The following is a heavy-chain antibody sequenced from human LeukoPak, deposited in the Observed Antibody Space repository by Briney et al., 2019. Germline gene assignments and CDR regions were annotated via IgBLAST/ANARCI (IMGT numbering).Heavy chain of an antibody. V-gene: IGHV3-11*06. J-gene: IGHJ4*02. CDR1: GFTFSDYY. CDR3: ARGRCGYNCGSEFYY. Sequence: PGGSLRLSCAASGFTFSDYYMSWIRQAPGKGLEWVSYISSSSSYTNYADSVKGRVTISRDNSKNTLSLQMNSLRGEDTAVYYCARGRCGYNCGSEFYYWGQGTLVTVSS. D-gene: IGHD5-24*01. CDR2: ISSSSSYT.